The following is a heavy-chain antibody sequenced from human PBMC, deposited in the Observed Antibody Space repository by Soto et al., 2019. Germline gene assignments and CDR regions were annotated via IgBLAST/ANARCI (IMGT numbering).Heavy chain of an antibody. CDR3: ARSKGEVPKLRSYFDY. Sequence: GASVKVSCKASGYTFTSYGISWVRQAPGQGLEWMGWNSAYNGNTNYAQKLQGRVTMTTDTSTSTAYMELRSLRSDDTAVYYCARSKGEVPKLRSYFDYWGQGTLVTVSS. V-gene: IGHV1-18*01. J-gene: IGHJ4*02. CDR1: GYTFTSYG. D-gene: IGHD2-2*01. CDR2: NSAYNGNT.